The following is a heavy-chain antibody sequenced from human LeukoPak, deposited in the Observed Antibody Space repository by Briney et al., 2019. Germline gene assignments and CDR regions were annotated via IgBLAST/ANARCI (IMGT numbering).Heavy chain of an antibody. D-gene: IGHD2/OR15-2a*01. CDR2: LSYTGKT. J-gene: IGHJ4*02. V-gene: IGHV4-59*02. CDR3: SEGYFEPFDH. CDR1: GVSVSTSH. Sequence: ASETLSLTCNVSGVSVSTSHWNWIRQRPGKGLEWIGCLSYTGKTDYNPSLKGRVSISLGSSNNHSSLKLTSVTAADTAVYYCSEGYFEPFDHWGQGILVTVSS.